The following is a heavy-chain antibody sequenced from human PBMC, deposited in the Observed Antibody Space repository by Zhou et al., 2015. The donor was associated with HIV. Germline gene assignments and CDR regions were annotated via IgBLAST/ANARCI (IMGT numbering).Heavy chain of an antibody. CDR2: VTGTGGGT. V-gene: IGHV3-23*01. J-gene: IGHJ5*02. D-gene: IGHD3/OR15-3a*01. Sequence: EVQLLESGGGLIQPGGSLRLSCEASGFTFNNYAIMWVRQAPGMGLEWVSSVTGTGGGTYYADSVRGRFIVSRDSTKNTVYLYMNSLRVDDTATYYCAKGKASGLVDWFDPWGQGTLVTVSS. CDR1: GFTFNNYA. CDR3: AKGKASGLVDWFDP.